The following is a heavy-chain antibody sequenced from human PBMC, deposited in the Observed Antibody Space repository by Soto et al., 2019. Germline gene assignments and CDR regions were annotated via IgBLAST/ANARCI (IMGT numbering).Heavy chain of an antibody. CDR3: ARSRPSYYYHMDV. Sequence: SETLSLTCSVSGGSISSYYWSWIRQPPGKGLEWIGHIYDTGSTNYNPSLKSRVSISVDTSKNQFSLKLSSVTAADTAVYYCARSRPSYYYHMDVWGKGTTVTVSS. CDR2: IYDTGST. J-gene: IGHJ6*03. D-gene: IGHD6-6*01. CDR1: GGSISSYY. V-gene: IGHV4-59*08.